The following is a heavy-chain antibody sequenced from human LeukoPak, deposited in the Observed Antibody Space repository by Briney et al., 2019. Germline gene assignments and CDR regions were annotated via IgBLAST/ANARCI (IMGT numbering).Heavy chain of an antibody. CDR3: ARSDGVYEYWYFDL. J-gene: IGHJ2*01. V-gene: IGHV4-34*01. CDR2: INHSGST. Sequence: PSETLSLTCAVYGGSFSGYYWSWIRQPPGKGLEWIGEINHSGSTNYNPSLKSRVTISVDTSKNQFSLKLSSVTAADTAVYYCARSDGVYEYWYFDLWGRGTLVTVSS. CDR1: GGSFSGYY. D-gene: IGHD5/OR15-5a*01.